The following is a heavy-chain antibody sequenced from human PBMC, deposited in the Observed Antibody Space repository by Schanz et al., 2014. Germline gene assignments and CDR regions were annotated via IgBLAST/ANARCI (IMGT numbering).Heavy chain of an antibody. V-gene: IGHV1-46*01. D-gene: IGHD6-6*01. CDR3: ARGGAYRSPSPVFYFDY. CDR2: INPSGVST. CDR1: GYTFTGYY. Sequence: QVQLVQSGAEVMKPGASVKVSCKASGYTFTGYYLHWVRQAPGQGLEWMGIINPSGVSTSSAQEFQGRVTMTRDTSTSTLQMELSSLRSEDTAVYYCARGGAYRSPSPVFYFDYWGQGTLVTVSS. J-gene: IGHJ4*02.